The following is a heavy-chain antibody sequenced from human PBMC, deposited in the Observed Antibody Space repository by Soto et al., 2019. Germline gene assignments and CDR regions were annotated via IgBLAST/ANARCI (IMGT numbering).Heavy chain of an antibody. J-gene: IGHJ6*01. V-gene: IGHV1-8*01. D-gene: IGHD5-12*01. Sequence: GASVKASCKASGYTFTSYDINSLRQATGQGLEWMGWMNPNSGNTGYAQKFQGRVTMTRNTSISTAYMELSSLRSEDTAVYYCARDGGLGDGYTSVDVWGQGTTVPVSS. CDR2: MNPNSGNT. CDR3: ARDGGLGDGYTSVDV. CDR1: GYTFTSYD.